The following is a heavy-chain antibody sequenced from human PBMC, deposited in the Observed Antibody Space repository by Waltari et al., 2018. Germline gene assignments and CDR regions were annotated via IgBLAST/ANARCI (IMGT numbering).Heavy chain of an antibody. Sequence: GLECVGFIYPDDSETKYSPSFQGQVTLSADKSINTAYLHWSSLQASDTAFYYCARRGSGHSFGSGRGGWFDSWGQGTPVTVSS. V-gene: IGHV5-51*01. CDR2: IYPDDSET. CDR3: ARRGSGHSFGSGRGGWFDS. D-gene: IGHD3-10*01. J-gene: IGHJ5*02.